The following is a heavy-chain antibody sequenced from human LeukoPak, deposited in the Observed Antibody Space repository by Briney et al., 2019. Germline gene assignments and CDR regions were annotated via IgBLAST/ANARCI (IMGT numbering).Heavy chain of an antibody. J-gene: IGHJ4*02. CDR2: ISGSGGST. CDR3: AKDHLRYYYDSSGYYPAFDY. Sequence: GGSLRLSCAASGFTFSSYAMSWVRQAPGKGLEWVSAISGSGGSTYYADSVKGRFTISRDNSKNTLYLQMNSLRAEDTAAYYCAKDHLRYYYDSSGYYPAFDYWGQGTLVTVSS. CDR1: GFTFSSYA. D-gene: IGHD3-22*01. V-gene: IGHV3-23*01.